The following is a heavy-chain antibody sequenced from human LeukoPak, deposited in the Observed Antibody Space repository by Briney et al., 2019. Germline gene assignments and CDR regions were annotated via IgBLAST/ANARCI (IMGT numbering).Heavy chain of an antibody. CDR3: ARGLGMATTYYFDY. Sequence: GGSLRLSCAASGFTFSSYSMNWVRQAPGKGLEWVSYISSSGSTIYYADSVKGRFTISRDNAKNSLYLQMNSLRAEDTAVYYCARGLGMATTYYFDYWGQGTLVTVFS. CDR2: ISSSGSTI. CDR1: GFTFSSYS. D-gene: IGHD5-24*01. J-gene: IGHJ4*02. V-gene: IGHV3-48*04.